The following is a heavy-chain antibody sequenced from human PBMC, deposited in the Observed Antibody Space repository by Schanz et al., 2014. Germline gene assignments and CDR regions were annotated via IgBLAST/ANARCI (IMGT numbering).Heavy chain of an antibody. CDR1: GFTFADYY. CDR2: ISYDGSNK. CDR3: ARDGGRDGYNLAFDV. V-gene: IGHV3-30*03. Sequence: QVQLLESGGGLFKPGGSLRLSCAGSGFTFADYYMTWIRQAPGKGLEWVAVISYDGSNKYYADSVKGRFIISRDSSKNTLFLQMNSLRAEDTAVYFCARDGGRDGYNLAFDVWGQGTLVTVSS. J-gene: IGHJ3*01. D-gene: IGHD5-12*01.